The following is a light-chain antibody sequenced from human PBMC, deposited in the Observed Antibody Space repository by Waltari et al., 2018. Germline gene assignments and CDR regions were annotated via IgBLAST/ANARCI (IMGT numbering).Light chain of an antibody. Sequence: EIVLTQSPGTLSLSPGDRATLSCRASQSFSSSFLAWYQQKPGHAPRLLIYGASSRATGIPDRFSGGGSGTDFTLTISRLEPEDFAVYYCQQYGGSPPYTFGQGTKLEI. CDR3: QQYGGSPPYT. J-gene: IGKJ2*01. CDR2: GAS. CDR1: QSFSSSF. V-gene: IGKV3-20*01.